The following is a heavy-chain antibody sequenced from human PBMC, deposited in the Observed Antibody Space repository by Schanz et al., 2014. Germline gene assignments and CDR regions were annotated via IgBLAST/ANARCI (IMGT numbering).Heavy chain of an antibody. CDR2: ISAFDDKT. CDR1: GYTFNNHG. CDR3: ARETTIITGGAFDV. V-gene: IGHV1-18*01. Sequence: QVQLVQSGAEVMKPGASATVSCKASGYTFNNHGISWVRQAPGQGLEWMGWISAFDDKTDYAQNFQGRLIMTTDTSTTTVYMELRGLRSDDTAVYYCARETTIITGGAFDVWGQGTMVTVSS. D-gene: IGHD3-9*01. J-gene: IGHJ3*01.